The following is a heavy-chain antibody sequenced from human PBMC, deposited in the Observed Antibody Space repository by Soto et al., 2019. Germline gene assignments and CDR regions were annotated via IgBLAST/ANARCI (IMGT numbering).Heavy chain of an antibody. Sequence: PWETLSLTCVVYGGSFSLYYWSWLRQPPGKGLEWIGEINDSGSTNYNPSLKSRVTISVDTSKNQFSLKLNSMTAADTAVYYCARHNYGSGSTYFDYWGQGTLVTVSS. CDR3: ARHNYGSGSTYFDY. J-gene: IGHJ4*02. CDR2: INDSGST. V-gene: IGHV4-34*01. CDR1: GGSFSLYY. D-gene: IGHD3-10*01.